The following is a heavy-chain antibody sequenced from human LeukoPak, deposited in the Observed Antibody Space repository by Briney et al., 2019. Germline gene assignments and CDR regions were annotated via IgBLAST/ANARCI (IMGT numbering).Heavy chain of an antibody. CDR2: ISGSGGST. CDR3: ANRAASQFHYYYYYYMDV. D-gene: IGHD2-15*01. V-gene: IGHV3-23*01. J-gene: IGHJ6*03. Sequence: GGSLRLSCAASGFTFSSYAMSWVRQAPGKGLEWVSAISGSGGSTYYADSVKGRFTISRDNSKNTLYLQMNSLRAEDTAVYYCANRAASQFHYYYYYYMDVWGKGTTVTVSS. CDR1: GFTFSSYA.